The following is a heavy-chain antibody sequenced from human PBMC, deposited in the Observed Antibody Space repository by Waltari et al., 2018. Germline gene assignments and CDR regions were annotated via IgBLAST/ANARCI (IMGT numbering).Heavy chain of an antibody. Sequence: QVQLQQWGAGLLKPSETLSLTCAVYGGSFSGYYWSWIRPPPGKGLEWIGEINHSGSTNYNPPLKSRVTISVDTSKNQFSLKLSSVTAADTAVYYCARVRTRGYSYYYYGMDVWGQGTTVTVSS. CDR1: GGSFSGYY. J-gene: IGHJ6*02. D-gene: IGHD1-7*01. CDR3: ARVRTRGYSYYYYGMDV. V-gene: IGHV4-34*01. CDR2: INHSGST.